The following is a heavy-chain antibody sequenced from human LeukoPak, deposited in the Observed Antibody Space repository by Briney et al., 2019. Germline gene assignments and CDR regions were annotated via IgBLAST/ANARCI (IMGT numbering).Heavy chain of an antibody. J-gene: IGHJ4*02. Sequence: GGSLRLSCAASGFTFSSYSMCWVRQVPGKWLEWVAFIWYDGSNHYYADSVKGRFTISRDHSKNTVYLQMNSLRAEDTAVYYCARDGCTSTTCFDYWGQGTLVTVSS. CDR1: GFTFSSYS. D-gene: IGHD2-2*01. CDR3: ARDGCTSTTCFDY. V-gene: IGHV3-33*01. CDR2: IWYDGSNH.